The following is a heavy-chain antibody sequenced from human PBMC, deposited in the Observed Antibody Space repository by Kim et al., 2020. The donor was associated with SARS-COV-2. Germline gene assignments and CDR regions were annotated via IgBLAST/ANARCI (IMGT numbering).Heavy chain of an antibody. V-gene: IGHV3-64D*09. D-gene: IGHD3-22*01. CDR2: ISSNGGST. CDR1: GFTFSSYA. J-gene: IGHJ4*02. CDR3: VKDSFGIQGYDSAYRAN. Sequence: GGSLRLSCSASGFTFSSYAMHWVRQAPGKGLEYVSAISSNGGSTYYADSVKGRFTISRDNSKNTLYLQMSSLRAEDTAVYYCVKDSFGIQGYDSAYRANWGQGTLVTVSS.